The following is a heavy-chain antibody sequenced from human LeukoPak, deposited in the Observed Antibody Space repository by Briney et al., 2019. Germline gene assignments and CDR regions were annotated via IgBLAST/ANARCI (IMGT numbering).Heavy chain of an antibody. CDR3: ERSSWYEGFFDY. J-gene: IGHJ4*02. V-gene: IGHV4-39*01. CDR1: GGSISSSSYY. D-gene: IGHD6-13*01. Sequence: SETLSLTCTVYGGSISSSSYYWGWIRQPPGKGLEWIGSIYYSGSTYYNPSLKSRVTISVDTSKNQFSLKLSSVTAADTAVYYCERSSWYEGFFDYWGQGTLVTVSS. CDR2: IYYSGST.